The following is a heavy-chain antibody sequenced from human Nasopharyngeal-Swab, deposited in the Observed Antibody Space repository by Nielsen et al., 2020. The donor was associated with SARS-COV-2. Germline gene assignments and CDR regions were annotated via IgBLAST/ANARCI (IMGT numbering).Heavy chain of an antibody. CDR3: AREASPFLGMDV. Sequence: GESLKTSCAASGFTFSSYGLHWVRPAPGKGLEWVAVIRYDGSNKYYADSVKGRFTISRDNSKNTLYLQMNRLRAEDTAVYYCAREASPFLGMDVWGQGTTVTVSS. J-gene: IGHJ6*02. D-gene: IGHD6-6*01. V-gene: IGHV3-33*01. CDR2: IRYDGSNK. CDR1: GFTFSSYG.